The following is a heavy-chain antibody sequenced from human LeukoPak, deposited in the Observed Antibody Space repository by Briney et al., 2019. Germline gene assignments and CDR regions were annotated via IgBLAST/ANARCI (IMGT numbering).Heavy chain of an antibody. D-gene: IGHD3-9*01. J-gene: IGHJ3*02. CDR3: ARALMYYDILTGRDVFDI. CDR1: GFTFSGYG. V-gene: IGHV3-30*03. CDR2: VSYYGSNK. Sequence: GGSLRISCAASGFTFSGYGMQWVRQDPGKGLEWVAVVSYYGSNKYYADSVKGRFTISRDNSKNTLYLQMNSLRAEDTAVYYCARALMYYDILTGRDVFDIWGQGTMVTVSS.